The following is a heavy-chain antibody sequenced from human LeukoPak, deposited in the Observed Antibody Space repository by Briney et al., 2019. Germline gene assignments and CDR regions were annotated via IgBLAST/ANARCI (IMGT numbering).Heavy chain of an antibody. D-gene: IGHD1-1*01. J-gene: IGHJ4*02. V-gene: IGHV4-4*09. CDR2: IYSRGST. CDR3: ARHAPTGTPTIFDY. Sequence: SETLSLTCIVFGDPISNYYWSWIRQPPGKGLEWIGYIYSRGSTNYNPSLKSRVTISVDTSKNQVSLKLTSVTAADTAVYYCARHAPTGTPTIFDYWGQGTLVTVSS. CDR1: GDPISNYY.